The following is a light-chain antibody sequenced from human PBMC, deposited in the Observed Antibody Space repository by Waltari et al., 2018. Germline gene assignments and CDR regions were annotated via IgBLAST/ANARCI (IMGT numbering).Light chain of an antibody. CDR3: SSYTSASTLV. J-gene: IGLJ1*01. CDR2: EVS. V-gene: IGLV2-14*01. Sequence: QSALTQPASVSGSPGQSITISCIGTSNDAGGYNYVSWYQQHPGKAPKLMIYEVSNRPSGVSNRFSASKSGNTASLTISGLQADDEADYYCSSYTSASTLVFGTGTKVTVL. CDR1: SNDAGGYNY.